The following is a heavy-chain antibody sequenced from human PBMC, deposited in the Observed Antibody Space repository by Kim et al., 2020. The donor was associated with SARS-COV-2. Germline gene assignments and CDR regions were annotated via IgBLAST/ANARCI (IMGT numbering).Heavy chain of an antibody. D-gene: IGHD1-20*01. CDR3: VIQNFVGILDL. CDR1: GFTFTSYG. J-gene: IGHJ4*02. Sequence: GGSLRLSCAASGFTFTSYGMHWVRQAPGKGLEWVAVIWSDGTYKYYADSVKGRFTISRDNSNFTVSLQMNSLRAEDTGLYYCVIQNFVGILDLWGRGT. V-gene: IGHV3-33*01. CDR2: IWSDGTYK.